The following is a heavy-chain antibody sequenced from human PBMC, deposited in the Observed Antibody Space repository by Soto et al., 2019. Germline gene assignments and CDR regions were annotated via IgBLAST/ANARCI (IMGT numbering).Heavy chain of an antibody. CDR3: AIGGDPPPPFKDYHSWMGWFGS. CDR1: GFTFSSYW. CDR2: IKQDGSEI. J-gene: IGHJ5*01. D-gene: IGHD3-3*01. V-gene: IGHV3-7*03. Sequence: ELQLVESGGALVQFGGSLRLSCTVSGFTFSSYWMNWVRQAPGKGLEWVANIKQDGSEIYYVDSVKGRFTISRDNAKSSLFLQMDSLRDEDSAVYYCAIGGDPPPPFKDYHSWMGWFGSWGQGTLVTVSS.